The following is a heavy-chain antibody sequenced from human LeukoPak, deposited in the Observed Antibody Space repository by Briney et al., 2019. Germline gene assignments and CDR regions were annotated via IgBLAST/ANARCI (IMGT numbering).Heavy chain of an antibody. CDR3: VRDIELST. J-gene: IGHJ3*01. V-gene: IGHV3-23*01. CDR1: GFNFGDSA. Sequence: GGSLRLSCAASGFNFGDSAMSWVRQTPRKGLEWVSLISFNGRNTYYGDSVKGRLTISRDNSKDTVYLQMNSLRAEDTAIFYCVRDIELSTWGPGTMVTVSS. CDR2: ISFNGRNT. D-gene: IGHD3-16*02.